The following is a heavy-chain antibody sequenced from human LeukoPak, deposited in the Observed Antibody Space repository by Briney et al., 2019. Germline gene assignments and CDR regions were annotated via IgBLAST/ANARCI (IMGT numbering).Heavy chain of an antibody. V-gene: IGHV1-46*01. CDR1: GYTFTSYY. CDR3: ARDLNYYDSSGYPDY. J-gene: IGHJ4*02. CDR2: INPSGGST. Sequence: EASVKVSCKASGYTFTSYYMHWVRQAPGQGLEWMGIINPSGGSTSYAQKFQGRVTMTRDMSTSTVYMELSSLRSEDTAVYYCARDLNYYDSSGYPDYWGQGTLVTVSS. D-gene: IGHD3-22*01.